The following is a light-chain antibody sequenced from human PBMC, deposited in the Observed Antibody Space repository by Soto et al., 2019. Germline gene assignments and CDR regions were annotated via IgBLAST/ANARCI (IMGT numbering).Light chain of an antibody. CDR3: QQYDILPIT. V-gene: IGKV1-33*01. CDR2: AAS. CDR1: RDVGSD. Sequence: QMTQSPSSLSASVGEKIIITCRASRDVGSDVSWYQQKPGQAPKLLIYAASNLYTGVPSRFSGSRSGTHFTFTISSLQTEDIGTYYCQQYDILPITFGRGTRLEIK. J-gene: IGKJ5*01.